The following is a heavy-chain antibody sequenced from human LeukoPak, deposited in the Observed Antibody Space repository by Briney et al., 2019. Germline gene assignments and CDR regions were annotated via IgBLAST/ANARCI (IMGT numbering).Heavy chain of an antibody. D-gene: IGHD1-7*01. CDR1: GYTLTELS. J-gene: IGHJ4*02. Sequence: ASVKVSCKVSGYTLTELSMHWVRQAPGKGLEWMGGFDPEDGETIYAQKFQGRVTMTEDTSTDTAYMELSSLRSEDTAVYYCATEYNWNYILDYWGQGTLVTVSS. V-gene: IGHV1-24*01. CDR3: ATEYNWNYILDY. CDR2: FDPEDGET.